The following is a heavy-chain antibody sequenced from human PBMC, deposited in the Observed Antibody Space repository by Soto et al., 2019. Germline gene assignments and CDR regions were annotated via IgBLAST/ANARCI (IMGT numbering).Heavy chain of an antibody. J-gene: IGHJ4*02. CDR1: GGTFSSYA. Sequence: QVQLVQSGAKVKKPGSSVKVSCKASGGTFSSYAISWVRQAPGQGLEWMGGIIPIFGTANYAQTFQGRVTITADESTSTAYMELSSLRAEDTAVYYCARDCSSTSCYPYWGRGTLVTVSS. CDR2: IIPIFGTA. D-gene: IGHD2-2*01. V-gene: IGHV1-69*01. CDR3: ARDCSSTSCYPY.